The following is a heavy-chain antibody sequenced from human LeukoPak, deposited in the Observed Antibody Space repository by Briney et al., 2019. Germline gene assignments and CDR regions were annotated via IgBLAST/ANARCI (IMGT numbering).Heavy chain of an antibody. J-gene: IGHJ4*02. CDR3: ARSLLWFGESYYFDY. Sequence: ASVKVSCKASGYTFTGYYMHWVRQAPGQGLEGMGWINPNSGGTNYAQKFQGRVTMTRDTSISTAYMELSRLRSDDTAVYYCARSLLWFGESYYFDYWGQGTLVTVSS. CDR2: INPNSGGT. CDR1: GYTFTGYY. V-gene: IGHV1-2*02. D-gene: IGHD3-10*01.